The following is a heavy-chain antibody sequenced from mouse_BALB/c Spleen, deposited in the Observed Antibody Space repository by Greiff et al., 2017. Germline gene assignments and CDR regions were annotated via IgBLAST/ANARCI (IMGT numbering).Heavy chain of an antibody. CDR3: NLYDYDCSQI. CDR2: IYPGSGST. D-gene: IGHD2-4*01. J-gene: IGHJ3*01. V-gene: IGHV1S22*01. Sequence: LQQPGSELVRPGASVKLSCKASGYTFTSYWMHWVKQRPGQGLEWIGNIYPGSGSTNYDEKFKSKATLTVDTSSSTAYMQLSSLTSEDSAVYYCNLYDYDCSQIWGQGTLVTVSA. CDR1: GYTFTSYW.